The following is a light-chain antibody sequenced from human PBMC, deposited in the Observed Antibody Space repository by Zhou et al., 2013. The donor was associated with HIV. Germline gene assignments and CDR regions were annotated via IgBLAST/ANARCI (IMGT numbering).Light chain of an antibody. J-gene: IGKJ2*01. CDR3: QQYNNWPPYT. CDR2: GAS. Sequence: EVVMTQSPATLSVSPGERVTLSCRASQSVSSNLAWYQQQPGQGPRLLIYGASTRVTGIPVRFIGSGSGTEFTLTISSLQSEDFAVYYCQQYNNWPPYTFGQGTKLEIK. CDR1: QSVSSN. V-gene: IGKV3-15*01.